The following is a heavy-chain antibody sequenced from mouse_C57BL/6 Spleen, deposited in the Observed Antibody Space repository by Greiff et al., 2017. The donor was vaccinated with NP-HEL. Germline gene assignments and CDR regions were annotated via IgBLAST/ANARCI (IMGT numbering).Heavy chain of an antibody. J-gene: IGHJ1*03. CDR2: LDPSDSYT. V-gene: IGHV1-69*01. CDR3: ARQKPDYDVPHWYFDV. CDR1: GYTFTSYW. Sequence: QVQLQQPGAELVMPGASVKLSCKASGYTFTSYWMHWVKQRPGQGLEWIGELDPSDSYTTYNQKFTGTSTLTVDKSSSTAYMQLSSLTSEDSAVYYCARQKPDYDVPHWYFDVWGTGTTVTVSS. D-gene: IGHD2-4*01.